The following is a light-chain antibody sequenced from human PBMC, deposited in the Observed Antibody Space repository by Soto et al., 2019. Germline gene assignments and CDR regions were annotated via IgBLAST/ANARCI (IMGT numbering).Light chain of an antibody. CDR3: QHYNTWPPWT. J-gene: IGKJ1*01. CDR2: GAS. V-gene: IGKV3-15*01. Sequence: IMMKQSPATLPVSPGERATLSCRASQSVSTNVAWYQQKPGQAPRLLIYGASTRATGVPARFSGSGSGTEFTLTSSGLQSEDFGVYYCQHYNTWPPWTFGQGHKVEIK. CDR1: QSVSTN.